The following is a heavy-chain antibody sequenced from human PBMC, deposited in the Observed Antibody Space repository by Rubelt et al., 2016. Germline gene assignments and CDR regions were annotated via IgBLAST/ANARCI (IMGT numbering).Heavy chain of an antibody. CDR1: GFTFSTYN. CDR3: ARSGGYGGDS. J-gene: IGHJ4*02. CDR2: IGSSGSYI. V-gene: IGHV3-21*01. D-gene: IGHD1-26*01. Sequence: SVGGMVQPGGSLRLSCAASGFTFSTYNMDWVRQAPGKGLEWVSSIGSSGSYIYYADSVKGRFTISRDNAKDSLYLQMNSLRVEDTAVYYCARSGGYGGDSWGQGTRVTVSS.